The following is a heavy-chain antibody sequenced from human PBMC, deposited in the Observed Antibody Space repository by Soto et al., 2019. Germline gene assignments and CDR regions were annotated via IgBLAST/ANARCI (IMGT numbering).Heavy chain of an antibody. V-gene: IGHV3-23*01. CDR3: AKDSPYDFWSGYEYYFDY. D-gene: IGHD3-3*01. J-gene: IGHJ4*02. CDR1: GFTFSSYA. CDR2: ISGSGGST. Sequence: GGSLRLSCAASGFTFSSYAMSWVRQAPGKGLEWVSAISGSGGSTYYADSVKGRFTISRDNSKNTLYLQMNSLRAEDTAVYYCAKDSPYDFWSGYEYYFDYWGQGTLVTVSS.